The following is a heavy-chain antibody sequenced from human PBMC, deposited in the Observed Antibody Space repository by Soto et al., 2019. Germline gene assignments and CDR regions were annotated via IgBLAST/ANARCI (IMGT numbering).Heavy chain of an antibody. CDR2: MNPNSGNT. Sequence: ASVTVSCKASGYTFTNNDINWVRQATGQGLEWMGWMNPNSGNTDYAQKFQGRVTMTRNTSVSTAYMELSSLRSEDTAVYYCARGRLGLSVLFDYWGQGTLVTVSS. J-gene: IGHJ4*02. CDR3: ARGRLGLSVLFDY. D-gene: IGHD1-7*01. CDR1: GYTFTNND. V-gene: IGHV1-8*01.